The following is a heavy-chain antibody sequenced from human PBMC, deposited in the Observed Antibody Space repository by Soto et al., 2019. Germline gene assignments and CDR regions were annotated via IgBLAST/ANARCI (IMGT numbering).Heavy chain of an antibody. CDR1: GFTFSSYS. J-gene: IGHJ6*02. Sequence: GGSLRLSCAASGFTFSSYSMNWVRQAPGKGLEWVSSISSSSSYIYYADSVKGRFTISRDNSKNTLYLQMNSLRAEDTAVYYCAKDRGLTSAALYDFWSGYQLYYYYGMDVWGQGTTVTVSS. CDR2: ISSSSSYI. D-gene: IGHD3-3*01. V-gene: IGHV3-21*04. CDR3: AKDRGLTSAALYDFWSGYQLYYYYGMDV.